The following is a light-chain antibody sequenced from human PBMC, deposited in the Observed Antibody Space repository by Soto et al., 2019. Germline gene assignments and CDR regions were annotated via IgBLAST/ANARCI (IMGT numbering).Light chain of an antibody. CDR2: EVT. CDR3: SSYSGSNDLV. CDR1: SSDVGNYNF. J-gene: IGLJ3*02. Sequence: QSALTQPPSASGSPGQSVTISCTGTSSDVGNYNFVSWYQQHPGKAPKLMIFEVTKRPSGVPHRFSGSKSGNTASLTVSGLQPEDEADYYWSSYSGSNDLVFGGGTKVTVL. V-gene: IGLV2-8*01.